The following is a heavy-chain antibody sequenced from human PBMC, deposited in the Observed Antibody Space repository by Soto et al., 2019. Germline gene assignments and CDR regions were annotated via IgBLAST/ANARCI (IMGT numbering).Heavy chain of an antibody. CDR1: GGSISSGGYY. V-gene: IGHV4-31*03. CDR2: IYYSGST. D-gene: IGHD1-26*01. Sequence: PSETLSLTCTVSGGSISSGGYYWSWIRQHPGKGLEWIGYIYYSGSTYYNPSLKSRVTISVDTSKNQFSLKLSSVTAADTAVYYCAVSGSYHEGDAFDIWGQGTMVTVSS. J-gene: IGHJ3*02. CDR3: AVSGSYHEGDAFDI.